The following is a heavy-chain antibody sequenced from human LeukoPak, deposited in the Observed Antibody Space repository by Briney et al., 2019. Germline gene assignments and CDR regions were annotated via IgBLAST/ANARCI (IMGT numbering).Heavy chain of an antibody. V-gene: IGHV3-7*03. CDR2: IKQDGSEK. CDR3: AKPYVLRFLEWLNTTPYFDY. CDR1: GFTFSSYW. Sequence: AGGSLRLSCAASGFTFSSYWMSWVRQAPGKGLEWVANIKQDGSEKYYVDSVKGRFTISRDNSKNTLYLQMNSLRAEDTAVYYCAKPYVLRFLEWLNTTPYFDYWGQGTLVTVSS. J-gene: IGHJ4*02. D-gene: IGHD3-3*01.